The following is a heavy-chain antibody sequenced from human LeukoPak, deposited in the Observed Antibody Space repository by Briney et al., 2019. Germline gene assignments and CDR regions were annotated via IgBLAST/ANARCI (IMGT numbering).Heavy chain of an antibody. D-gene: IGHD3-22*01. CDR1: GNSVSSNSAA. J-gene: IGHJ6*02. Sequence: SQTLSLTCVISGNSVSSNSAAWNWNRQSPSKGLEWLGRTYYRSKWYNDYALSVKSRITINPDTSKNQFSLQLNSVTPEDTAVYYCARVSLVVEGMDVWGQGTTVTVSS. CDR3: ARVSLVVEGMDV. CDR2: TYYRSKWYN. V-gene: IGHV6-1*01.